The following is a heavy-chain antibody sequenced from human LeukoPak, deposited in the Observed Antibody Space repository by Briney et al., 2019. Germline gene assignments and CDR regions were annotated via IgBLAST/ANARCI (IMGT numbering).Heavy chain of an antibody. CDR2: INPNSGGT. CDR1: GYIFTNYY. J-gene: IGHJ4*02. D-gene: IGHD1-20*01. CDR3: ARVTRTVVNFDY. Sequence: ASVKVSCKASGYIFTNYYMHWVRQAPGQGLEWMGWINPNSGGTNYAQKFQGRVTMTRDTSISTAYMELSRLTSDDTAVYYCARVTRTVVNFDYWGQGTLVTVSS. V-gene: IGHV1-2*02.